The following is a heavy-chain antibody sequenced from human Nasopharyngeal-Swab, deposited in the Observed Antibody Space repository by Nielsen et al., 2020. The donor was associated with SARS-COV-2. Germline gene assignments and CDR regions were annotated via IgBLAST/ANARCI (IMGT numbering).Heavy chain of an antibody. Sequence: SETLSLTCTVSDGSVSNYYWSWIRQPPGKGLEWIGYIYYTGLTNYNPSLKGRVSISLDTSKNQFSLKMRSVTAADTAVYYCVREGRYGSGWYYFDYWGQGTLVTVSS. CDR2: IYYTGLT. CDR3: VREGRYGSGWYYFDY. V-gene: IGHV4-59*02. D-gene: IGHD6-19*01. J-gene: IGHJ4*02. CDR1: DGSVSNYY.